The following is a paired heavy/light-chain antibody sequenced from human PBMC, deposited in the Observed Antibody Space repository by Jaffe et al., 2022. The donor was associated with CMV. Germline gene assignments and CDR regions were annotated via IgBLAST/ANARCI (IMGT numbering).Light chain of an antibody. Sequence: NFMLTQPHSVSESPGKTVTFSCTRSSGSIASNYVQWYQQRPGSAPTIVMYEDNRRPSGVPDRFSGSIDSSSNSASLTISGLKTEDEADYYCQSYDNSNRVFGGGTKLIVL. CDR3: QSYDNSNRV. J-gene: IGLJ3*02. CDR2: EDN. V-gene: IGLV6-57*04. CDR1: SGSIASNY.
Heavy chain of an antibody. CDR1: GDSLSTSTSY. D-gene: IGHD1-26*01. V-gene: IGHV4-39*01. CDR3: AREKWELLRFLYFDD. CDR2: IYSTGNT. J-gene: IGHJ4*02. Sequence: QLQLLESGPGLVKPSETLSLTCTVSGDSLSTSTSYWVWIRQPPGRGLEWLGSIYSTGNTYNNPSLKSRVTISVDTSKNQFSLKLNSVTAADTAVYYCAREKWELLRFLYFDDWGQGTLVTVSS.